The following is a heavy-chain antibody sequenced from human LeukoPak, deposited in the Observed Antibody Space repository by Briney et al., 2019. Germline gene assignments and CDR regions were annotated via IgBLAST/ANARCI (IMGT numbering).Heavy chain of an antibody. J-gene: IGHJ6*02. CDR2: IKQDGSEK. V-gene: IGHV3-7*01. CDR3: ARDQLNIVVVPAAETYYYYYGMDV. Sequence: GGSLRLSCAASGFTFSSYWMSWVRQAPGKGLEWVANIKQDGSEKYYVDSVKGRFIISRDNAKNSLYLQMNSLRAEDTAVYYCARDQLNIVVVPAAETYYYYYGMDVWGQGTTVTVSS. D-gene: IGHD2-2*01. CDR1: GFTFSSYW.